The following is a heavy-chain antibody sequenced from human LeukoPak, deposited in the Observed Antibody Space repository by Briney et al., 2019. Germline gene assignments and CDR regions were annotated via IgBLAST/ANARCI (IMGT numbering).Heavy chain of an antibody. CDR2: IRKKSDSYTT. D-gene: IGHD7-27*01. CDR1: GFTFSDHY. Sequence: GGSLRLSCAASGFTFSDHYMDWVRQAPGKGLEWVGHIRKKSDSYTTDYAASVKGRFTILRDDSRSSLYLQMNSLKTEDTAVYYCVASNWGRDYWGQGTLVTVSS. J-gene: IGHJ4*02. V-gene: IGHV3-72*01. CDR3: VASNWGRDY.